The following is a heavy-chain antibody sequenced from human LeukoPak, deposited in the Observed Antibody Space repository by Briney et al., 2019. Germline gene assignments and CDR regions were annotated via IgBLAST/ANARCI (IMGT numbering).Heavy chain of an antibody. V-gene: IGHV1-69*13. CDR1: GGTFSSYA. J-gene: IGHJ4*02. D-gene: IGHD3-22*01. CDR3: ASTYYYDSSGFLFDY. CDR2: IIPIFGTA. Sequence: ASVKVSCKASGGTFSSYAISWLRQAPGQGLEWMGGIIPIFGTANYAQKFQGRVTITADESTSTAYMELSSLRSEDTAVYYCASTYYYDSSGFLFDYWGQGTLVTVSS.